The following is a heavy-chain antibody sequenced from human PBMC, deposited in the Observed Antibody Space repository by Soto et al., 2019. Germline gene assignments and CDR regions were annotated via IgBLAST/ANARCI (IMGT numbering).Heavy chain of an antibody. CDR3: AKDLLQWLVVGHDAFDI. V-gene: IGHV3-23*01. D-gene: IGHD6-19*01. CDR1: GFTFTTYG. J-gene: IGHJ3*02. Sequence: EVQLLESGGGLVQPGGSLRLSCVASGFTFTTYGMNWVRQAPGKGLEWVSGISASGESTFNADSVKGRFTISRDNSKNTLYLQMNSLRAEDTAVYYCAKDLLQWLVVGHDAFDIWGQGTMVTVSS. CDR2: ISASGEST.